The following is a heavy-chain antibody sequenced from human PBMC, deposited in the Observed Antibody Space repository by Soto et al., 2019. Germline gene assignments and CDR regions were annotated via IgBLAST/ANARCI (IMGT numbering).Heavy chain of an antibody. V-gene: IGHV3-30*18. J-gene: IGHJ4*02. Sequence: GGSLRLSCAASGFTFSSYGMHWVRQAPGKGLEWVAVISYDGSNKYYADSVKGRFTISRDNSKNTLYLQMNSLRAEDTAVYYCAKDRKQQLLDGIDYWGQGTLVTVSS. CDR1: GFTFSSYG. D-gene: IGHD6-13*01. CDR2: ISYDGSNK. CDR3: AKDRKQQLLDGIDY.